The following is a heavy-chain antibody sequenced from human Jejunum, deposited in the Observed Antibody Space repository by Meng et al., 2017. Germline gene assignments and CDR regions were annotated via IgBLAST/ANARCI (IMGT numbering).Heavy chain of an antibody. J-gene: IGHJ3*02. D-gene: IGHD6-19*01. V-gene: IGHV3-49*04. CDR1: GFRFGDFA. CDR2: IRSKAYGGTA. CDR3: SRVGSSGWYFVGSFDI. Sequence: GESLKISCTGSGFRFGDFALSWVRQAPGKGLECVGFIRSKAYGGTAEYAASVKGRFSISRDDSKSIAYLPMNSLKSEDTAKYYCSRVGSSGWYFVGSFDIWGQGTVVTVSS.